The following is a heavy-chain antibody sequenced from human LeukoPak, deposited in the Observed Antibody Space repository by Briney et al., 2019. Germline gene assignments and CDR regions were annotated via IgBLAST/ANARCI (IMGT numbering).Heavy chain of an antibody. D-gene: IGHD3-22*01. CDR1: GFTFSSYS. J-gene: IGHJ5*02. CDR3: AREVTMIVVVITANWFDP. CDR2: ISSSSSTI. Sequence: GGSLRLSCAASGFTFSSYSMNWVRQAPGKGLEWVSYISSSSSTIYYADSVKGRFTISRDNAKNSLYLQMNSLRAEDTAVCYCAREVTMIVVVITANWFDPWGQGTLVTVSS. V-gene: IGHV3-48*01.